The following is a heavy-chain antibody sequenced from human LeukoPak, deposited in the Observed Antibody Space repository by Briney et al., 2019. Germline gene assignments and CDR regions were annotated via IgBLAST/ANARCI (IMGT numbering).Heavy chain of an antibody. CDR3: ARGASSGYYGGFDY. CDR2: IYHSGST. Sequence: PSETLSLTCPVSGYSISSGYFWGWIRQPPGKGLEWIGSIYHSGSTYYNPSLKSRVTISVDTSKNQFSLKLTSVTAADTAMYYCARGASSGYYGGFDYWGQGTQVTVSS. D-gene: IGHD3-22*01. J-gene: IGHJ4*02. V-gene: IGHV4-38-2*02. CDR1: GYSISSGYF.